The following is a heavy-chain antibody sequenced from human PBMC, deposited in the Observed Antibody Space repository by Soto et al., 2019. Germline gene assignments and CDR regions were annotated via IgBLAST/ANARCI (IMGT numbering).Heavy chain of an antibody. D-gene: IGHD3-3*02. V-gene: IGHV3-48*03. CDR3: AGDQEAGGIGWFAP. CDR1: GFTFSKFE. CDR2: ITGSGNAQ. J-gene: IGHJ5*02. Sequence: SGGALVQPGGSLRLSCVASGFTFSKFEMIWVRQAPGKGLEWLSYITGSGNAQHYANSVRGRFTISRDNAKNSLYLQPSGVRVEDTAVYYCAGDQEAGGIGWFAPWGQGTLVTVSS.